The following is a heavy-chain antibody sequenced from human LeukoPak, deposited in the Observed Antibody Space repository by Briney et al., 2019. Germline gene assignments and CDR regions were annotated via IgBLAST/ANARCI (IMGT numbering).Heavy chain of an antibody. CDR1: GFTFSDAW. CDR2: IRSKSDGGTP. CDR3: TTGRGSLYYFDF. Sequence: GGSLRISCAASGFTFSDAWMNWIRQAPGKGLEWVGRIRSKSDGGTPEYAAPVKGRFTISRDDSTNTLSLEMNSLDTEDTALYYCTTGRGSLYYFDFWGQGTLVTVSS. J-gene: IGHJ4*02. V-gene: IGHV3-15*01. D-gene: IGHD1-26*01.